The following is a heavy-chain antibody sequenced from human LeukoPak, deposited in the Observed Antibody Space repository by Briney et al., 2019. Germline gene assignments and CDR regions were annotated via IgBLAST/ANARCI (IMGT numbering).Heavy chain of an antibody. D-gene: IGHD4-23*01. CDR1: GYTFTSYD. Sequence: ASVKVSCKASGYTFTSYDINWVRQATGQGLEWMGIINPSGGSTSYAQKFQGRVTMTRDTSTSTVYMELSSLRSEDTAVYYCARDRGGYYYYMDVWGKGTTVTVSS. V-gene: IGHV1-46*01. CDR2: INPSGGST. CDR3: ARDRGGYYYYMDV. J-gene: IGHJ6*03.